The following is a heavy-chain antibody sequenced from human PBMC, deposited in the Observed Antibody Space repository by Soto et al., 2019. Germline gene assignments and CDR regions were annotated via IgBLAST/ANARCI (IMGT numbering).Heavy chain of an antibody. V-gene: IGHV1-69*13. CDR2: IIPIFGTA. Sequence: ASVKVSCKASGGTFSSYAISWVRQAPGQGLEWMGGIIPIFGTANYAQKFQGRVTITADESTSTAYMELSSLRSEDTAVYYCARDQREEYSYGSIRRAYYYYGMDVWGQGTTVTVSS. J-gene: IGHJ6*02. CDR1: GGTFSSYA. CDR3: ARDQREEYSYGSIRRAYYYYGMDV. D-gene: IGHD5-18*01.